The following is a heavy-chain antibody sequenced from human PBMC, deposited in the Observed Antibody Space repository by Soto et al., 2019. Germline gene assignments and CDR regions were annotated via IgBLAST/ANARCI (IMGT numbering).Heavy chain of an antibody. J-gene: IGHJ4*02. CDR1: GGSISSYY. D-gene: IGHD3-10*01. CDR2: IYYSGST. CDR3: ARANYYGSGSCDY. V-gene: IGHV4-59*01. Sequence: QVQLQESGPGLVKPSETLSLTCTVSGGSISSYYWSWIRQPPGKGLEWIGYIYYSGSTNYNHSLKSRVTISVDTSKNQVSLKLSSVTAADTAVYYGARANYYGSGSCDYWGQGTLVTVSS.